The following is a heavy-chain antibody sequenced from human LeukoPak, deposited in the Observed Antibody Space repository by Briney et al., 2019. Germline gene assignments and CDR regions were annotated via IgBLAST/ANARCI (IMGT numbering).Heavy chain of an antibody. CDR3: ARDPVGGSTIFDY. J-gene: IGHJ4*02. Sequence: SSETLSLTCTVSGGSISSSSYYWGWIRQPPGKGLEWIGSIYYSGSTYYNPSLKSRVTISVDTSKNQFSLQLSSVTPEDTAVYYCARDPVGGSTIFDYWGQGTLVTVSS. CDR2: IYYSGST. V-gene: IGHV4-39*02. CDR1: GGSISSSSYY. D-gene: IGHD1-26*01.